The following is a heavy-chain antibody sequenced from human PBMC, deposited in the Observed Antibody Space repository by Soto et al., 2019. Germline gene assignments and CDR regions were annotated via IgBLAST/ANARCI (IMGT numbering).Heavy chain of an antibody. V-gene: IGHV5-51*01. CDR3: ARREYGDTAMVYYYYGMDV. CDR2: IYPGDSDT. CDR1: GYSFTSYW. J-gene: IGHJ6*02. Sequence: GESLKISCKGSGYSFTSYWIGWVRQMPGKGLEWMGIIYPGDSDTRYSPSFQGQVTISADKSISTAYLQWSSLKASDTAMYYCARREYGDTAMVYYYYGMDVWGQGTPVTVSS. D-gene: IGHD5-18*01.